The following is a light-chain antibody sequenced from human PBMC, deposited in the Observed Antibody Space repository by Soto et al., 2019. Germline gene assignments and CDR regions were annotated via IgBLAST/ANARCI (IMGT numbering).Light chain of an antibody. CDR3: QQYGSSPTT. V-gene: IGKV3-20*01. Sequence: EIVMTQSPATLSVSPGERATLSFRASQSVSSSYLAWYQQKPGQAPRLLIYQTSIRAAGIPDRFSGSGSGTDFTLTISRLEPVDSAVYYCQQYGSSPTTFGQGTKVDIK. CDR1: QSVSSSY. CDR2: QTS. J-gene: IGKJ1*01.